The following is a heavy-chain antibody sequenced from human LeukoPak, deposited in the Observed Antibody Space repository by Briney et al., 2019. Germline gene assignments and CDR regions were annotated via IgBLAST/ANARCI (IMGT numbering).Heavy chain of an antibody. V-gene: IGHV3-30*02. CDR3: AKDAVVVAATANWFDP. D-gene: IGHD2-15*01. J-gene: IGHJ5*02. Sequence: PGGTLRLSCAASGFTFSSYGMHWVRQAPGKGLEWVAFIRYDGSNKYYADSVKGRFTISRDNSKNTLYLQMNSLRAEDTAVYYCAKDAVVVAATANWFDPWGQGTLVTVSS. CDR1: GFTFSSYG. CDR2: IRYDGSNK.